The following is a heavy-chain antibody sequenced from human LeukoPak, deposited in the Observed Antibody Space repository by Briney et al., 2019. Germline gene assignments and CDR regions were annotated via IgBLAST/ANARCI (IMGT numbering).Heavy chain of an antibody. J-gene: IGHJ3*02. CDR3: AIRDDFWGAFDI. D-gene: IGHD3-3*01. CDR1: GYTFTGYY. CDR2: INPNSGGT. Sequence: ASVKVSCKVSGYTFTGYYMHWVRQAPGQGLEWMGWINPNSGGTNYAQKFQGRVTMTRDTSISTAYMELSRLRSDDTAVYYCAIRDDFWGAFDIWGQGTMVTVSS. V-gene: IGHV1-2*02.